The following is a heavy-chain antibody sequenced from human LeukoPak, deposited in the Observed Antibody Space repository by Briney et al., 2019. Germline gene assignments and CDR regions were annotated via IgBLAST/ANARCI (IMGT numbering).Heavy chain of an antibody. D-gene: IGHD2-15*01. V-gene: IGHV3-7*03. CDR1: GFTFSSYW. CDR2: KKEDGSEK. CDR3: ARPGLYCSGGSCYPFEN. Sequence: SGGSLRLSCAASGFTFSSYWMSWVRQAPGKGLEWVANKKEDGSEKYYVDSVKGRFTISRDNAKNSLYLQMNSLRVEDTAIYYCARPGLYCSGGSCYPFENWGQGNLVTVSS. J-gene: IGHJ4*02.